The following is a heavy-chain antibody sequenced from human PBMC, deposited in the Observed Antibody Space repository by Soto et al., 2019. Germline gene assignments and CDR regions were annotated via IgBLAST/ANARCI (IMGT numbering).Heavy chain of an antibody. CDR3: ASVRSGMVRGDFDY. CDR2: IYYSGST. CDR1: GGSIRSSIYY. V-gene: IGHV4-39*01. Sequence: SETLSLTCTVSGGSIRSSIYYWGWIRQPPGKGLEWIGSIYYSGSTYYNPSLKSRVTISVDTSENQFSLNLTSVTAADTAVYYCASVRSGMVRGDFDYWGHGSLVTVSS. D-gene: IGHD3-10*01. J-gene: IGHJ4*01.